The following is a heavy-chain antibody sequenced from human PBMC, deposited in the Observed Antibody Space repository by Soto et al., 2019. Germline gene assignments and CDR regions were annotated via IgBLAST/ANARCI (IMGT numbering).Heavy chain of an antibody. CDR1: GGSIGNYD. CDR2: MYNSGST. J-gene: IGHJ4*02. Sequence: LETLSLTCGVSGGSIGNYDSSWIRQPPGKGLEWIGYMYNSGSTNYNPSLKSRVTISVDTSKNQFSLKLSSLTDADTAVYYCARGGISFLNYWGQGTLVTVSS. V-gene: IGHV4-59*01. CDR3: ARGGISFLNY.